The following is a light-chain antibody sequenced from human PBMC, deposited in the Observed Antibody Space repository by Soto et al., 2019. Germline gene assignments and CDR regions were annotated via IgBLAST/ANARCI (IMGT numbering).Light chain of an antibody. CDR2: DVS. J-gene: IGLJ2*01. Sequence: QSVLTQPPSVSGSPGQSITISCTGTSSDVGGYNYVSWYQQHPGKAPKLMIYDVSNRPSGVSNRFSGSKSGNTASLTISGLQAEDEADYYCSSYTSSSTLVVFGGGTQLTVL. CDR1: SSDVGGYNY. V-gene: IGLV2-14*01. CDR3: SSYTSSSTLVV.